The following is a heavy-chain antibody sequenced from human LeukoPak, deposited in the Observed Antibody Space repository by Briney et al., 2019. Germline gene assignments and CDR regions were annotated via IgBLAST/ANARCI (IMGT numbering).Heavy chain of an antibody. CDR3: ARYDSSGYSIEY. Sequence: SETLSLTCAVYGGSFSGYYWSWIRQPPGKGLEWIGEINHSGSTNYNPSLKSRVTISVDTSKTHFSLKLSSVTAADTAVYYCARYDSSGYSIEYWGQGTQVTVAS. J-gene: IGHJ4*02. V-gene: IGHV4-34*01. CDR1: GGSFSGYY. CDR2: INHSGST. D-gene: IGHD3-22*01.